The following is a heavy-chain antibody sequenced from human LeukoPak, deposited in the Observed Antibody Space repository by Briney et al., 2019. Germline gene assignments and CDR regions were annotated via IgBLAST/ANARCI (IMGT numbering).Heavy chain of an antibody. Sequence: PGGSLRLSCAASGFTFSSYAMHWARQAPGKGLEWVAVISYDGSNKYYADSVKGRFTISRDNSKNTLYLQMNSLRAEDTAVYYCARDMVRATVTYVFDYWGQGTLVTVSS. D-gene: IGHD4-17*01. CDR2: ISYDGSNK. J-gene: IGHJ4*02. CDR1: GFTFSSYA. CDR3: ARDMVRATVTYVFDY. V-gene: IGHV3-30*04.